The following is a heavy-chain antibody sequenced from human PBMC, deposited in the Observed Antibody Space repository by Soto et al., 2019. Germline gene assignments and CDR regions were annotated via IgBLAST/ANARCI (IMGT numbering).Heavy chain of an antibody. J-gene: IGHJ4*01. CDR2: IYPGDSDT. CDR1: GYSFPNYW. D-gene: IGHD2-15*01. CDR3: AVKPLLAATGGESDY. V-gene: IGHV5-51*01. Sequence: ESMKISGKGSGYSFPNYWIGWVRQMAGKGLEWMGIIYPGDSDTRYSPSFQGQVTISADKSISTAYLQWDSLKASDTAMYYCAVKPLLAATGGESDYCGRGTLVTVSS.